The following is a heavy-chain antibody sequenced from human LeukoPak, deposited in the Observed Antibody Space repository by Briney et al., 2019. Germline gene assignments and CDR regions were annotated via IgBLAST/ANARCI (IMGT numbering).Heavy chain of an antibody. J-gene: IGHJ4*02. CDR1: GFTFSSYA. D-gene: IGHD3-22*01. Sequence: PGGSLRLSCAASGFTFSSYAMSWVRQAPGKGLAWVSAISGSGGSTYYADSVKGRFTISRDNSKNTLYLQMNSLRAEDTAVYYCAKEYYYDSSGYYKFDYWGQGTLVTVSS. CDR3: AKEYYYDSSGYYKFDY. CDR2: ISGSGGST. V-gene: IGHV3-23*01.